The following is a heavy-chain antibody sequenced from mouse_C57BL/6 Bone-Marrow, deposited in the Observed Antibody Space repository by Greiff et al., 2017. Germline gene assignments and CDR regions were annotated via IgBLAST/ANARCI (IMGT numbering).Heavy chain of an antibody. CDR1: GFNIKDDY. D-gene: IGHD2-4*01. Sequence: VQLQQSGAELVRPGASVKLSCTASGFNIKDDYMHWVKPRPEQGLEWIGWIDPENGDTEYASKFQGKATITADTSSNTAYLQLSSLTSEDTAVYYCTVYYDYDDGGDYWGQGTTLTVSS. J-gene: IGHJ2*01. V-gene: IGHV14-4*01. CDR3: TVYYDYDDGGDY. CDR2: IDPENGDT.